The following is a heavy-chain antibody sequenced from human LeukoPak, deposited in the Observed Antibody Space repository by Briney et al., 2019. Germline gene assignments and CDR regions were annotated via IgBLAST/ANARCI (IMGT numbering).Heavy chain of an antibody. J-gene: IGHJ5*02. CDR1: GFTFSSYW. CDR2: IKQDGSEK. CDR3: ASERNRFGELSKQNWFDP. V-gene: IGHV3-7*01. Sequence: GGSLRLSCAASGFTFSSYWMSWVRQAPGKGPEWVANIKQDGSEKYYVDSVKGRFTISRDNAKNSLYLQMNSLRAEDTAVYYCASERNRFGELSKQNWFDPWGQGTLVTVSS. D-gene: IGHD3-10*01.